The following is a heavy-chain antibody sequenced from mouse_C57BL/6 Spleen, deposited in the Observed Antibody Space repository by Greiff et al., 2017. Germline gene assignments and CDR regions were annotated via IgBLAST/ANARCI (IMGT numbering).Heavy chain of an antibody. V-gene: IGHV1-4*01. J-gene: IGHJ2*01. CDR3: AKGNGRDYFDY. CDR1: GYTFTSYT. D-gene: IGHD1-1*01. CDR2: INPSSGYT. Sequence: VQLQQSGAELARPGASVKMSCKASGYTFTSYTMHWVKQRPGQGLEWIGYINPSSGYTKYNQKFKDKATLTADKSSSTAYMQLSSLTSEDSAVYYGAKGNGRDYFDYWGQGTTLTVAS.